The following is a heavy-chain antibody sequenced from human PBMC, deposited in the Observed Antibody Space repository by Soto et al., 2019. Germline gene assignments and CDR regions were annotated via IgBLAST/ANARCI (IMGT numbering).Heavy chain of an antibody. J-gene: IGHJ6*02. CDR3: ARGKAKWFGSPRYGMDV. D-gene: IGHD3-10*01. CDR1: GGSISSYY. CDR2: IYYSGST. Sequence: PSETLSLTCTVSGGSISSYYWSWIRQPPGKGLEWIGYIYYSGSTNYNPSLKSRVTISVDTSKNQFSLKLSSVTAADTAVYYCARGKAKWFGSPRYGMDVWGQGTTVTVSS. V-gene: IGHV4-59*01.